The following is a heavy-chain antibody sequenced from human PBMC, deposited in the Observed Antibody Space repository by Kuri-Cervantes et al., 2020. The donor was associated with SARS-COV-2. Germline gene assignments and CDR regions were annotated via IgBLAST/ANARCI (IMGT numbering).Heavy chain of an antibody. Sequence: LSCTVSGYSISSGYYWGWIRQPPGKGLEWIGSIYYSGSTYYNPSLKSRVTISVDTSKNQFSLKLSSVTAADTAVYYCARHEGVPAAFRLNWFDPWGQGTLVTVSS. V-gene: IGHV4-38-2*02. J-gene: IGHJ5*02. CDR2: IYYSGST. CDR3: ARHEGVPAAFRLNWFDP. D-gene: IGHD2-2*01. CDR1: GYSISSGYY.